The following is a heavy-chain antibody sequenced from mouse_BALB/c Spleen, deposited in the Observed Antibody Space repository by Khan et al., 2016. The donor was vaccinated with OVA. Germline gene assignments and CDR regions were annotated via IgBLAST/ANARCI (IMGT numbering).Heavy chain of an antibody. D-gene: IGHD2-1*01. J-gene: IGHJ4*01. Sequence: QVQLKQSGAELARPGASVKLSCKTSCYTFTDYSLNWVKQRTGQGLEWIGEIYPGTGNTYYNEKFKGKATLTADKSSSTAYMQLSSLTSEDSAVYFCARCGGNYKYYYALDYWGQGTSVTVSS. CDR2: IYPGTGNT. CDR1: CYTFTDYS. CDR3: ARCGGNYKYYYALDY. V-gene: IGHV1-77*01.